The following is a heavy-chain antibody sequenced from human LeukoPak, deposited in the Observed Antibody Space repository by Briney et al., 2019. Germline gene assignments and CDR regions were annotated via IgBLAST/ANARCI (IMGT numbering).Heavy chain of an antibody. CDR2: FDPEDGET. Sequence: ASVKVSCKVSGYTLTELSMHWVRQAPGKGLEWMGGFDPEDGETIYAQKFQGRVTMTEDTSTDTAYMELSSLRSEDTAVYYCATEYDSSGYTNNFDYWGQGTLVTVSS. V-gene: IGHV1-24*01. J-gene: IGHJ4*02. CDR3: ATEYDSSGYTNNFDY. D-gene: IGHD3-22*01. CDR1: GYTLTELS.